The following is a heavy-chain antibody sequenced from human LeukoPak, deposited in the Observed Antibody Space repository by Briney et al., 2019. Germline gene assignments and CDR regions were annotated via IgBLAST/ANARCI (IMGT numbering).Heavy chain of an antibody. CDR1: GYTFTSYY. D-gene: IGHD3-3*01. Sequence: ASVKVSCKASGYTFTSYYMHWVRQAPGQGLEWMGIINPSGGSTSYAQKFQGRVTITRNTSISTAYMELSSLRSEDTAVYYCAVAGIYRNYYWGQGTLVTVSS. V-gene: IGHV1-46*01. CDR2: INPSGGST. CDR3: AVAGIYRNYY. J-gene: IGHJ4*02.